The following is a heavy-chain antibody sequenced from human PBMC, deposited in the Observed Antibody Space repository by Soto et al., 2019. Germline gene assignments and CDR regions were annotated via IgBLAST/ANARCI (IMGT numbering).Heavy chain of an antibody. CDR2: ISGSGGST. CDR1: GFTLCNYA. J-gene: IGHJ4*02. V-gene: IGHV3-23*01. D-gene: IGHD5-18*01. Sequence: GGSLRLSCASSGFTLCNYAIIWVRQAPVKGLEWVSSISGSGGSTYYADSVKGRFTIARDNSKSTLSLQMNSLRVDDTALYYCARAPASSLTASRPFDYWGQGTLVTVSS. CDR3: ARAPASSLTASRPFDY.